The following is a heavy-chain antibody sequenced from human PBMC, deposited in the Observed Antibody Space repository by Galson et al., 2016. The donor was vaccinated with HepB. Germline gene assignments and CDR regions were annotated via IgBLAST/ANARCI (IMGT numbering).Heavy chain of an antibody. CDR1: GFTFSSFG. Sequence: SLRLSCAASGFTFSSFGMHWVRQAPGKGLEWVAVISSDGNNKSFADSVTGRFTISRDNSENTLYLQMNSLRAEDTAVYYCATPLGYCSGGTCYGGYFYGMDVWGQGTTVIVSS. V-gene: IGHV3-30*03. J-gene: IGHJ6*02. CDR3: ATPLGYCSGGTCYGGYFYGMDV. CDR2: ISSDGNNK. D-gene: IGHD2-15*01.